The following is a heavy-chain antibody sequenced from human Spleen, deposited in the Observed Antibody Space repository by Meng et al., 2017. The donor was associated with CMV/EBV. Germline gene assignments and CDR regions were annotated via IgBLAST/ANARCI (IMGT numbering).Heavy chain of an antibody. CDR2: INPKSGGT. D-gene: IGHD6-6*01. Sequence: YTFTSYYMHWVRQAPGQRLEWMGWINPKSGGTSYAQKFQGRVTMTRDTSISTAYMELSRLRSDDTAVYYCARDAPGGSSPYHNWFDPWGQGTLVTVSS. CDR1: YTFTSYY. J-gene: IGHJ5*02. V-gene: IGHV1-2*02. CDR3: ARDAPGGSSPYHNWFDP.